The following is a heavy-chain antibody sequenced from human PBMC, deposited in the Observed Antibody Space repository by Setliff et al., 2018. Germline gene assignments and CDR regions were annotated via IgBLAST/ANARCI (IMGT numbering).Heavy chain of an antibody. CDR3: ARDNWAAAGIFDY. D-gene: IGHD6-13*01. J-gene: IGHJ4*02. CDR1: GGSISSSSYY. Sequence: SETLSLTCTVSGGSISSSSYYWGWIRQPPGKGLEWIGSIYYRGSTYYNPSLKSRVTISIGTSKNQFSLKLSSVTAADTAVYYCARDNWAAAGIFDYWGQGTLVTVSS. V-gene: IGHV4-39*07. CDR2: IYYRGST.